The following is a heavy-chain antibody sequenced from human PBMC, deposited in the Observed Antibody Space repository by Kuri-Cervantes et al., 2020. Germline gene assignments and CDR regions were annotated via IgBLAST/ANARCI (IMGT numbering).Heavy chain of an antibody. CDR2: ISSSSSYI. D-gene: IGHD3-3*01. CDR1: GFTFSSYA. CDR3: ARSQVYDFWTLDS. V-gene: IGHV3-21*01. J-gene: IGHJ4*02. Sequence: GGSLRLSCAASGFTFSSYAMSWVRQAPGKGLEWVSSISSSSSYIYYADSVKGRFTISRDNAKNSLYLQMNSLRAEDTAKYYCARSQVYDFWTLDSWGQGTLVTVSS.